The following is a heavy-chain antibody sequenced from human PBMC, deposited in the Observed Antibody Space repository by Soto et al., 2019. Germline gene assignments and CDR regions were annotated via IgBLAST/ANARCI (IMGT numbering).Heavy chain of an antibody. Sequence: ASVKVSCKASGYTFTGYYMHWVRQAPGQGLEWMGRINPNIGGANYAQKFQGRVTITTDTSTSTAYMELSSLRSEDTAVYYCAITRYCSGGSCYQIDYWGQGTLVTVSS. CDR2: INPNIGGA. J-gene: IGHJ4*02. CDR1: GYTFTGYY. D-gene: IGHD2-15*01. CDR3: AITRYCSGGSCYQIDY. V-gene: IGHV1-2*02.